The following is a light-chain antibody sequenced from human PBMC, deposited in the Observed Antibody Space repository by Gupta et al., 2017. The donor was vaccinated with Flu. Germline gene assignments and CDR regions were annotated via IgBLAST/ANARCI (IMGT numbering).Light chain of an antibody. Sequence: DIQMTQSPSSLSASVGDRVTITCRASQSISNYLNWYQHKPGKAPKLLIYGASSLQSGVPSTSSGSGSGTDFTLTISSLQPEDFATYYCQQTYGTLLTFGGGTKVEIK. CDR2: GAS. CDR1: QSISNY. J-gene: IGKJ4*01. CDR3: QQTYGTLLT. V-gene: IGKV1-39*01.